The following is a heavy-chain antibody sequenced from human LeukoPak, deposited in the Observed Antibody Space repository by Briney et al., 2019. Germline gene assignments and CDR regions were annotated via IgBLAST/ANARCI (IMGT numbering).Heavy chain of an antibody. CDR1: GFTFSSYA. Sequence: GGSLRLSCAASGFTFSSYAMSWVRQAPGEGLEWVSAISGSGGSTYYADSVKGRFTISRDNSKNTLYLQMNSLRAEDTAVYYCGSSGYDKKIDYWGQGTLVTVSS. CDR3: GSSGYDKKIDY. D-gene: IGHD5-12*01. V-gene: IGHV3-23*01. CDR2: ISGSGGST. J-gene: IGHJ4*02.